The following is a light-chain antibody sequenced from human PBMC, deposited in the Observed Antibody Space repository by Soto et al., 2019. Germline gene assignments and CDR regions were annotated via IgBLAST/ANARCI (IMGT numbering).Light chain of an antibody. Sequence: QSALTQPASVSGSPGQSITISCTGTSSDVGGYNYVSWYQQHPGKAPKLMIYDVSNRPSGVSNRCSCSKSGNTASLTISWLQAEDEADYYCSSYTSSSTLVFGGGTKVTVL. V-gene: IGLV2-14*01. CDR1: SSDVGGYNY. J-gene: IGLJ2*01. CDR3: SSYTSSSTLV. CDR2: DVS.